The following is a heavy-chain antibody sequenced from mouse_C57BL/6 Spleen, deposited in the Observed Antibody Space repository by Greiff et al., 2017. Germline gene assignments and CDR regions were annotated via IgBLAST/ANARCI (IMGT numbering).Heavy chain of an antibody. CDR2: ISSGSSTI. Sequence: EVQLVESGGGLVKPGGSLKLSCAASGFTFSDYGMHWVRQAPEKGLEWVAYISSGSSTIYYADTVKGRFTISRDNAKNTLFLQMTSLRSEDTAMYYCARSQLAPFAYWCQGTLVTVSA. J-gene: IGHJ3*01. D-gene: IGHD1-3*01. CDR1: GFTFSDYG. V-gene: IGHV5-17*01. CDR3: ARSQLAPFAY.